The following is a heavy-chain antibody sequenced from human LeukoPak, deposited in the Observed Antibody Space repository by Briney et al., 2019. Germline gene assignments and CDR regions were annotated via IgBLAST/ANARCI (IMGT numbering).Heavy chain of an antibody. CDR2: ISWNSGSI. V-gene: IGHV3-9*01. D-gene: IGHD6-19*01. Sequence: PGGSLRLSCAASGFTFDDYAMHWVRQAPGKGLEWVSGISWNSGSIGYADSVKGRFTISRDNAKNSLYLQMNSLRAEATALYYCAKDMDDSSGWYSSFDYWGQGTLVTVSS. CDR3: AKDMDDSSGWYSSFDY. CDR1: GFTFDDYA. J-gene: IGHJ4*02.